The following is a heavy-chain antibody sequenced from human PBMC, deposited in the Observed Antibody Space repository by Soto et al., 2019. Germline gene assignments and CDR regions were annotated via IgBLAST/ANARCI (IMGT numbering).Heavy chain of an antibody. CDR2: IGTAGDT. D-gene: IGHD2-21*02. CDR1: GFTFSSYD. V-gene: IGHV3-13*01. J-gene: IGHJ2*01. CDR3: AREGGGDSGYFDL. Sequence: EVQLVESGGGLVQPGGSLRLSCGASGFTFSSYDMHWVRQPTGKGLEWVSAIGTAGDTYYPGSVKGRFTISRENAKNSLYLQMNSLRAGDTAVYYCAREGGGDSGYFDLWGRGTLVTVSS.